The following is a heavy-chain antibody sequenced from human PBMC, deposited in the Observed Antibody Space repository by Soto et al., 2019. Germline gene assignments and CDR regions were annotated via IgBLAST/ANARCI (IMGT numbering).Heavy chain of an antibody. CDR2: IYYSGLT. CDR1: GDSISTEGYY. CDR3: ARSRSYYVEDFQK. V-gene: IGHV4-31*03. J-gene: IGHJ1*01. D-gene: IGHD1-26*01. Sequence: SETLSLTCSVSGDSISTEGYYWSWIRQHPGKGLEWIGYIYYSGLTSYNPSLKSRVTISRATSKNQFYLKLSSVTAADTAVYYCARSRSYYVEDFQKWGQGTLVTV.